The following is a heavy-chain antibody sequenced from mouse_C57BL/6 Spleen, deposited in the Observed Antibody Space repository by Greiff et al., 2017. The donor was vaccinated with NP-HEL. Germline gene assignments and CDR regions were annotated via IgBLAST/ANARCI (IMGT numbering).Heavy chain of an antibody. V-gene: IGHV1-64*01. J-gene: IGHJ1*03. D-gene: IGHD1-1*01. CDR1: GYTFTSYW. Sequence: QVQLQQPGAELVKPGASVKLSCKASGYTFTSYWMHWVKQRPGQGLEWIGMIHPNSGSTNYNEKFKSKATLTVDKSSSTAYMQLSSLTSEDSAVYYFARFGSSYWYFDVWGTGTTVTVSS. CDR2: IHPNSGST. CDR3: ARFGSSYWYFDV.